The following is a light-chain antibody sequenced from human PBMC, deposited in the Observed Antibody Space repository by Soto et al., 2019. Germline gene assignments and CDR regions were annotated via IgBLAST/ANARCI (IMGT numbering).Light chain of an antibody. CDR1: HSISRY. J-gene: IGKJ1*01. V-gene: IGKV1-5*01. CDR3: QQYSSYSRT. Sequence: DIQMTQSPSSLSSSVGDIFTITCRASHSISRYLNWYQQKPGTAPKLLIYDASSLESGVPSRFSGSGSGTEFTLTISSLQPDDYATYYCQQYSSYSRTFGQGTKVDIK. CDR2: DAS.